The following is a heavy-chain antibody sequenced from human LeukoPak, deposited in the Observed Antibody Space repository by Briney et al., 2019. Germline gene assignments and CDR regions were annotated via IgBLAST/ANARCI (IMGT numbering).Heavy chain of an antibody. CDR1: GYSFGSAYY. CDR2: FSQSGST. D-gene: IGHD1-1*01. Sequence: PSETLSLTCGVSGYSFGSAYYWGWIRQTPGKGLEWIGSFSQSGSTYYNPSLKSRVTMSVDTSKNQFSLKLSSVTAADTAVYYCARDRGTWNDDGFDYWGQGTLVTVSS. CDR3: ARDRGTWNDDGFDY. V-gene: IGHV4-38-2*02. J-gene: IGHJ4*02.